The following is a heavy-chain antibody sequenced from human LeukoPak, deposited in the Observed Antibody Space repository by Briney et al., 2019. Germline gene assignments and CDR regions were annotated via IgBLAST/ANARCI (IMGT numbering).Heavy chain of an antibody. CDR1: GFTFSSYA. J-gene: IGHJ4*01. CDR3: ATVEYYSGSYSRAYYFDY. Sequence: GGSLRLSCAASGFTFSSYAMSWVRQAPGKGLEWVSAISGSGGSTYYADSVKGRFTISRDNSKNTLYLQMNSLRAEDTAVYYCATVEYYSGSYSRAYYFDYWGLVTLVTVSS. CDR2: ISGSGGST. V-gene: IGHV3-23*01. D-gene: IGHD1-26*01.